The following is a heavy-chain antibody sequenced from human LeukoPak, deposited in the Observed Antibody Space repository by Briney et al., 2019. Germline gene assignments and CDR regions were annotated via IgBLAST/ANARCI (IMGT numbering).Heavy chain of an antibody. V-gene: IGHV4-39*01. J-gene: IGHJ4*02. D-gene: IGHD3-3*01. Sequence: PSETLSLTCTASGGSISSSRYYWGWIRQPPGKGLEWIGSIYYSGSTYYNPSLKSRVTISVDTSKNQFSLKLSSVTAADTAVYYCARHTRRVHCDYWGQGTLVTVSS. CDR3: ARHTRRVHCDY. CDR1: GGSISSSRYY. CDR2: IYYSGST.